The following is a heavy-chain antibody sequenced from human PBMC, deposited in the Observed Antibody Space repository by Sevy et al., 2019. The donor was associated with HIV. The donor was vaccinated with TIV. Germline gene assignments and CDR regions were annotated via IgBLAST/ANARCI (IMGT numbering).Heavy chain of an antibody. CDR2: IYNSETT. D-gene: IGHD3-16*01. CDR3: ARLGGSPGPELHYYYYYDMDV. CDR1: GGSISSYY. J-gene: IGHJ6*02. V-gene: IGHV4-4*07. Sequence: SETLSLSCNVSGGSISSYYWTWIRQPAGKGLEWIGHIYNSETTNYNPSLKNRVTMSVDTAKSHFSLKLSSVAATDTAVYYCARLGGSPGPELHYYYYYDMDVWGQGTTVTVSS.